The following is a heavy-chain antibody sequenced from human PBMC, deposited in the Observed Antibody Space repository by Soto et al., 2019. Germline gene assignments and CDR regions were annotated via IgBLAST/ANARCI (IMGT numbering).Heavy chain of an antibody. CDR2: ISSSSSYI. CDR3: AIHPNYDVLTGPVRVNDYYYYGSDV. V-gene: IGHV3-21*01. Sequence: EVQLVESGGGLVKPGGSLRLSCAASGFTFSSYSMNWVRQAPGKGLEWVSSISSSSSYIYYADSVKGRFTISRDNAKNSLYLKMNSLRAEDTAVYYCAIHPNYDVLTGPVRVNDYYYYGSDVWGQGTPVTVSS. J-gene: IGHJ6*02. CDR1: GFTFSSYS. D-gene: IGHD3-9*01.